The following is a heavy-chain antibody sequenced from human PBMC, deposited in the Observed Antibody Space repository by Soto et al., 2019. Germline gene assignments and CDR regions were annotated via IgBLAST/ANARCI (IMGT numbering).Heavy chain of an antibody. Sequence: QEQLLQSGAEVRKPGSSVKVSCKASGGTFNNYAVSWVRQAPGQGLEWMGGIIPMFETVNYAQRFQGRLTIAADESTSTAYMQLPSLTSADTAIYLCARGLRTGKYGRDVWGQGTRVTVSS. CDR3: ARGLRTGKYGRDV. J-gene: IGHJ6*02. V-gene: IGHV1-69*01. CDR2: IIPMFETV. CDR1: GGTFNNYA.